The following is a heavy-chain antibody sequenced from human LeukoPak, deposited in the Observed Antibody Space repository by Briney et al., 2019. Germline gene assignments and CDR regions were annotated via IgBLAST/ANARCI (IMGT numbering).Heavy chain of an antibody. V-gene: IGHV3-30-3*01. CDR3: ARGTRVHDY. Sequence: SCKASGYTFSSYAMHWVRQAPGKGLEWVAVISYDGSNKYYADSVKGRFTISRDNSKNTLYLQMNSLRAEDTAVYYCARGTRVHDYWGQGTLVTVSS. CDR2: ISYDGSNK. J-gene: IGHJ4*02. D-gene: IGHD3-3*01. CDR1: GYTFSSYA.